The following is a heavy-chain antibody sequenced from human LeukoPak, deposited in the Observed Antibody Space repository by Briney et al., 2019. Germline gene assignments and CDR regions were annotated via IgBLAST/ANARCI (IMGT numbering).Heavy chain of an antibody. Sequence: ASVKVSCKASGYTFTSYDINWVRQATGQGLEWMGWMNPNSGNTGYAQKFQGRVTMTRNTSISTAYMELSSLRSEDTAVYYCARVRQYYYDSNGYHDAFDIWGQGTMVTVSS. CDR1: GYTFTSYD. CDR3: ARVRQYYYDSNGYHDAFDI. V-gene: IGHV1-8*01. J-gene: IGHJ3*02. D-gene: IGHD3-22*01. CDR2: MNPNSGNT.